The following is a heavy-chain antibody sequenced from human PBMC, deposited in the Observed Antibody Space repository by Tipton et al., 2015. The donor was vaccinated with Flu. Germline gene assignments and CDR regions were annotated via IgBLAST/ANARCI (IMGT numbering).Heavy chain of an antibody. J-gene: IGHJ5*02. CDR1: GFMFGDFG. CDR3: EGGSYHYTGPSPRALQNWFDP. CDR2: ISNDGKKA. D-gene: IGHD3-16*02. V-gene: IGHV3-30*03. Sequence: SLRLSCAGSGFMFGDFGMHWVRLAPGKGLEWVAVISNDGKKAYYADSVKGRFTVSRDNSKNTLYLQMSNLRVEDTAMYYCEGGSYHYTGPSPRALQNWFDPWGQGTLVTVSS.